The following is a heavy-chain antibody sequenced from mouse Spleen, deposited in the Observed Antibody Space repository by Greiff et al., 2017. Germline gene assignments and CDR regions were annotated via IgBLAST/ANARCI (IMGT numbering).Heavy chain of an antibody. CDR3: TGSYNYYGSSYGFAY. CDR1: GFTFSNYW. CDR2: IRLKSDNYAT. V-gene: IGHV6-3*01. Sequence: EVKLVESGGGLVQPGGSMKLSCVASGFTFSNYWMNWVRQSPEKGLEWVAQIRLKSDNYATHYAESVKGRFTISRDDSKSSVYLQMNNLRAEDTGIYYCTGSYNYYGSSYGFAYWGQGTLVTVSA. D-gene: IGHD1-1*01. J-gene: IGHJ3*01.